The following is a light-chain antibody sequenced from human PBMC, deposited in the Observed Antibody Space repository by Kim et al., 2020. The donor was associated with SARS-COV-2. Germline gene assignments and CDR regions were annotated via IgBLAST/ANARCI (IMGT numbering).Light chain of an antibody. V-gene: IGKV3-20*01. J-gene: IGKJ1*01. CDR1: QSFSSNY. Sequence: ELVLTQSPATLSLSPGERATLSCRASQSFSSNYLAWYQQRPGRAPRLLIYGASNRATGIPDRFSGSGSGTDFSLTISRLEPEDFAVYFCQQFHILPWTFGRGTKVDIK. CDR3: QQFHILPWT. CDR2: GAS.